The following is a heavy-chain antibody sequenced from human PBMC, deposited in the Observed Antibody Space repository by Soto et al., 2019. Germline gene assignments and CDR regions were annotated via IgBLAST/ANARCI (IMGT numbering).Heavy chain of an antibody. D-gene: IGHD2-15*01. Sequence: GGSLRLSCTASEISLNIYWMHWVRQAPGKGLVWVARINPESTTITYADSVTGRFTISRDYAKDTLYLQMNGLSAEDTAIYYCTKDTFGGRDSWGQGTLVTVSS. CDR3: TKDTFGGRDS. V-gene: IGHV3-74*01. J-gene: IGHJ4*02. CDR2: INPESTTI. CDR1: EISLNIYW.